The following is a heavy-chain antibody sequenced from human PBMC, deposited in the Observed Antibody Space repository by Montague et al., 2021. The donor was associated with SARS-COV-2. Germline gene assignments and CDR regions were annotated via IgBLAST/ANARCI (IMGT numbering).Heavy chain of an antibody. J-gene: IGHJ4*02. D-gene: IGHD5-24*01. CDR1: GDFISSRSYY. CDR2: KHYSGIT. Sequence: SETLSLTCTVSGDFISSRSYYWGWIRQPPGKGLEWIGNKHYSGITYNXPSLKNRVTMSVDTSKNQFSLKLSSVTAADTAVYYCVRDGYTHVDYWGQGTLVTVSS. CDR3: VRDGYTHVDY. V-gene: IGHV4-39*02.